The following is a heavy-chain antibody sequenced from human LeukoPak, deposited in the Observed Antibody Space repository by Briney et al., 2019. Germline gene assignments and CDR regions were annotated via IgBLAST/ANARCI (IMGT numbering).Heavy chain of an antibody. V-gene: IGHV4-34*01. Sequence: PSETLSLTCAVYGGSFSGYYWSWIRQPPGKGLEWIGEINHSGSTNYNPSLKSRVTISVDTSKNQFSLKLSSVTAADTAVYYCARRMVRGVIRSKNWFDPWGQGTLVTVSS. CDR3: ARRMVRGVIRSKNWFDP. D-gene: IGHD3-10*01. CDR1: GGSFSGYY. CDR2: INHSGST. J-gene: IGHJ5*02.